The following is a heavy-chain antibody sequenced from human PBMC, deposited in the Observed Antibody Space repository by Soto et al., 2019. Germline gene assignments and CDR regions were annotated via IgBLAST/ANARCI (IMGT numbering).Heavy chain of an antibody. D-gene: IGHD3-22*01. CDR3: AREIAYYYDSSGDYLDCYYYGMNV. J-gene: IGHJ6*04. Sequence: HPGGSLRLSCAAYGFTFSSYAMHWVRQAPGKGLEWVAVITSDGSNTYYADSVKGRFTISRDNSKNTLYLQLNSLRAEDTAVYYCAREIAYYYDSSGDYLDCYYYGMNVWGKGTTVTVSS. V-gene: IGHV3-30-3*01. CDR1: GFTFSSYA. CDR2: ITSDGSNT.